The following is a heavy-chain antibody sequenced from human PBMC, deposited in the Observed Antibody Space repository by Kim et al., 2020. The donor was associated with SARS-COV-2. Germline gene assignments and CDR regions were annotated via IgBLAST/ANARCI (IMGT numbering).Heavy chain of an antibody. V-gene: IGHV3-30-3*01. J-gene: IGHJ3*02. D-gene: IGHD1-26*01. CDR2: ISYDGSNK. Sequence: GGSLRLXXAXSGFTFSSYAMHWVRQAPGKGLEWVAVISYDGSNKYYADSVKGRFTISRDNSKNTLYLQMNSLRAEDTAVYYCARPASGSYQSAFDIWGQGTMVTVSS. CDR3: ARPASGSYQSAFDI. CDR1: GFTFSSYA.